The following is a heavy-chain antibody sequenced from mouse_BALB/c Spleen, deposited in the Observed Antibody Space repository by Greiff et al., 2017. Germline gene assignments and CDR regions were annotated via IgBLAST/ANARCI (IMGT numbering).Heavy chain of an antibody. D-gene: IGHD2-1*01. CDR1: GFTFSSFG. V-gene: IGHV5-17*02. J-gene: IGHJ3*01. Sequence: EVKLVESGGGLVQPGGSRKLSCAASGFTFSSFGMHWVRQAPEKGLEWVAYISSGSSTIYYADTVKGRFTISRDNPKNTLFLQMTSLRSEDTAMYYCARDYYYGNWGCAYWGQGTLVTVSA. CDR2: ISSGSSTI. CDR3: ARDYYYGNWGCAY.